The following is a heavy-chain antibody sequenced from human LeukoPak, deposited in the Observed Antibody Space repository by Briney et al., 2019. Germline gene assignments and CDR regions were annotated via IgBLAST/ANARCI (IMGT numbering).Heavy chain of an antibody. D-gene: IGHD1-26*01. Sequence: GGSLRLSCVASGFTFTGHSMHWVRQAPGKGLEWVAVVGNDEKTIFYADSLKGRFTISRDNPKNTLFLQMNSLRDEDTAVYYCARERQMGATPFDYWGQGSLVTVSS. J-gene: IGHJ4*02. CDR3: ARERQMGATPFDY. CDR1: GFTFTGHS. V-gene: IGHV3-30*04. CDR2: VGNDEKTI.